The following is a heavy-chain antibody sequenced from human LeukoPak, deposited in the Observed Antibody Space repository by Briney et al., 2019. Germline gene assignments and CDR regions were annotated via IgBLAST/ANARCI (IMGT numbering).Heavy chain of an antibody. CDR1: GYTFTGYY. CDR2: INPNSGGT. J-gene: IGHJ3*02. Sequence: ASVKVSCTTSGYTFTGYYMHWVRQAPGQGLEWMGWINPNSGGTYYAQKFQGRVTMTRDTSISTASMELSRLRSDDTAVYYCTSLQSFGDDAFHIWGQGTMVTVSS. V-gene: IGHV1-2*02. CDR3: TSLQSFGDDAFHI. D-gene: IGHD4-11*01.